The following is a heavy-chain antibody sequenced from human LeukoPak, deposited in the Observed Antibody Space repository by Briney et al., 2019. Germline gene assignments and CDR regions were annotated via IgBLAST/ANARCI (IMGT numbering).Heavy chain of an antibody. CDR1: RGTFTNYA. CDR2: IIPIFATA. V-gene: IGHV1-69*01. CDR3: ARDQSGKWELLTGWWFDP. Sequence: SVKVSCKASRGTFTNYAISWVRQAPGQGLEWMGGIIPIFATANYAQKFQGRVTITADESTSTAYMELSSLRSEDTAVYYCARDQSGKWELLTGWWFDPWGQGTLVTVSS. D-gene: IGHD1-26*01. J-gene: IGHJ5*02.